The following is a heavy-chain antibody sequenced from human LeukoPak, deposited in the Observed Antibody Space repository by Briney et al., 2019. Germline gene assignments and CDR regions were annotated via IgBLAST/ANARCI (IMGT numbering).Heavy chain of an antibody. Sequence: ASVTVSFKSSVYTFTDYYMHWVRQAPGQGGAGMGWINPNSGGTNYAQKFQGRVTMTRDTSISTAYMELSRLRSDDTAVYYCARVRCSGGSCYSDYWGQGTLVTVSS. CDR1: VYTFTDYY. D-gene: IGHD2-15*01. J-gene: IGHJ4*02. CDR3: ARVRCSGGSCYSDY. V-gene: IGHV1-2*02. CDR2: INPNSGGT.